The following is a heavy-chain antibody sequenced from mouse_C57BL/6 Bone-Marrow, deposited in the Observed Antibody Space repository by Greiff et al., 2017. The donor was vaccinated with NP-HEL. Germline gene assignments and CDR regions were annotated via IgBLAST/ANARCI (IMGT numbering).Heavy chain of an antibody. Sequence: EVKLMESGGGLVKPGGSLKLSCAASGFTFSDYGMHWVRQAPEKGLEWVAYISSGSSTIYYADTVKGRFTISRDNAKNTLFLQMTSLRSEDTAMYYCAIYYYGSPFDYWGQGTTLTVSS. CDR3: AIYYYGSPFDY. CDR1: GFTFSDYG. V-gene: IGHV5-17*01. J-gene: IGHJ2*01. D-gene: IGHD1-1*01. CDR2: ISSGSSTI.